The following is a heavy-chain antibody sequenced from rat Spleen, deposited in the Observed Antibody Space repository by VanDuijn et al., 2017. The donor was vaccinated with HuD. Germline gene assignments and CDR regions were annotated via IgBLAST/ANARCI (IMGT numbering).Heavy chain of an antibody. V-gene: IGHV5-19*01. CDR1: GFSLISYS. J-gene: IGHJ2*01. Sequence: VQLKESGPGLVQPSQTLSLTCTVSGFSLISYSVHWIRQPPGKGLEWVASISYDGTATYYRDSVKGRFTLSRDNAKSTLYLQMNSLRSEDTATYYCARGGFFRYWGQGVMVTVSS. D-gene: IGHD1-6*01. CDR3: ARGGFFRY. CDR2: ISYDGTAT.